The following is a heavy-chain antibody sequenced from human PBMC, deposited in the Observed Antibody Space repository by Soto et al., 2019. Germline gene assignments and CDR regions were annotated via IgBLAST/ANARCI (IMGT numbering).Heavy chain of an antibody. J-gene: IGHJ4*02. Sequence: QPPGKGLEWIGYICHSGSTYYNPSLKSRVTISVDRPKNQFSLKLSSVTAAETAVYYCARAMTTVTTIDYWGQRTLVTVSS. CDR3: ARAMTTVTTIDY. CDR2: ICHSGST. D-gene: IGHD4-17*01. V-gene: IGHV4-30-2*01.